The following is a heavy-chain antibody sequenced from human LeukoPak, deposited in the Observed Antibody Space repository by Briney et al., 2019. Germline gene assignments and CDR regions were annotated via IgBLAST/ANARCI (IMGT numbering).Heavy chain of an antibody. CDR1: GFTFSSYS. V-gene: IGHV3-48*04. J-gene: IGHJ6*02. Sequence: GGSLRLSCAASGFTFSSYSMNWVRQAPGKGLEWVSYISSSSSTIYYADSVKGRFTISRDNAKNSLYLQMNSLRAEDTAVYYCAGLDAFYGMDVWGQGTTVTVSS. CDR3: AGLDAFYGMDV. D-gene: IGHD3-16*01. CDR2: ISSSSSTI.